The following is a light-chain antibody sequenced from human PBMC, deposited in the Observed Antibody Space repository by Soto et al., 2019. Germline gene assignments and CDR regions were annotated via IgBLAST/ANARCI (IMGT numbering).Light chain of an antibody. V-gene: IGKV3-11*01. CDR2: DAS. CDR1: QSVSTS. CDR3: QVRDVWPS. Sequence: IVLTQSPVTLAVSPGESAVLSCRASQSVSTSLAWYQHKPGQAPRLFIYDASKRAPGIPARFTGSGSGAHFTLTISSLEPEDIAVYYRQVRDVWPSFGQGTKVDIK. J-gene: IGKJ1*01.